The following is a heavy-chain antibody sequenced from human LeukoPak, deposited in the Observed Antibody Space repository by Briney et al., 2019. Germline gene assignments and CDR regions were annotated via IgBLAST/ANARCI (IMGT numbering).Heavy chain of an antibody. J-gene: IGHJ4*02. CDR2: INPNSGGT. CDR3: ARLRRSHFDY. V-gene: IGHV1-2*06. D-gene: IGHD4-17*01. Sequence: ASVRVSCKASGYTFTGYYIHWVRQAPGQGLEWMGRINPNSGGTNYAQKFQGRVTMTRDTSISTAYMELSRLRSDDTAVYYCARLRRSHFDYWGQGTLVTVSS. CDR1: GYTFTGYY.